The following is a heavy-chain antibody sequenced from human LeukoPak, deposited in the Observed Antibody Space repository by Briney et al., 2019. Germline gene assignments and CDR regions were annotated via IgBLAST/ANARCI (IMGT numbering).Heavy chain of an antibody. J-gene: IGHJ4*02. CDR3: ANWGLSTTVTPRDY. D-gene: IGHD4-17*01. V-gene: IGHV3-23*01. Sequence: PGGSLRLSCAASGFTFNSYAMSWVRQAPGKGLEWVSSISGSGDSTRYADSVQGRFTITRDNSKNTLFLQMTSLRAEDTAVYYCANWGLSTTVTPRDYWGQGTLVTVSS. CDR1: GFTFNSYA. CDR2: ISGSGDST.